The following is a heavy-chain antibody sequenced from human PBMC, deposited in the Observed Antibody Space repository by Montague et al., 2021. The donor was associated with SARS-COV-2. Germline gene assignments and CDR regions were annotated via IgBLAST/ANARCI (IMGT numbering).Heavy chain of an antibody. CDR3: ARELQYNWFDP. D-gene: IGHD2-21*02. Sequence: SKTLSLTCTVSGGSSDSYYWSWLRQPPGKGLEWIGYIYYRGTTNYNPSLESRVTMSVDTSKNQFSLNLSSVTAADTAMYYCARELQYNWFDPWGQGTLVTVSS. V-gene: IGHV4-59*01. J-gene: IGHJ5*02. CDR2: IYYRGTT. CDR1: GGSSDSYY.